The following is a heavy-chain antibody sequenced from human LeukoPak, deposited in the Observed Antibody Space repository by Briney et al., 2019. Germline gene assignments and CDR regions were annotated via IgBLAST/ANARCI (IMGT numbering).Heavy chain of an antibody. CDR3: ARVGGYSYGSDRRAFDI. CDR2: INPSGGST. CDR1: GYTFTSYG. V-gene: IGHV1-46*01. J-gene: IGHJ3*02. Sequence: ASVKVSCKASGYTFTSYGISWVRQAPGQGLEWMGIINPSGGSTSYAQKFQGRVTMTRDTSTSTVYMELSSLRSEDTAVYYCARVGGYSYGSDRRAFDIWGQGTMVTVSS. D-gene: IGHD5-18*01.